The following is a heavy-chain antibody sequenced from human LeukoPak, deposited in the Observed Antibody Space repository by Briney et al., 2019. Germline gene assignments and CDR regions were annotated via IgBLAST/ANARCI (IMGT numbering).Heavy chain of an antibody. J-gene: IGHJ4*02. CDR2: IYHSGNT. CDR3: TRGGTRITIVGVVINDFDY. Sequence: PSQTLSLTCTVSGGSISSGDYYWSWIRQPPGKGLEWIGYIYHSGNTYYNPSPKSRLTISVDTPRNQFSLKLRSVTAADTAVYYCTRGGTRITIVGVVINDFDYWGQGTLVTVSS. CDR1: GGSISSGDYY. D-gene: IGHD3-3*01. V-gene: IGHV4-30-4*08.